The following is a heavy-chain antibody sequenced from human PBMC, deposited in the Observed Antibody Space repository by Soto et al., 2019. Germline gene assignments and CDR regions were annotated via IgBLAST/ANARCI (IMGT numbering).Heavy chain of an antibody. D-gene: IGHD3-3*01. V-gene: IGHV3-33*01. CDR1: GFTFSSYG. CDR2: IWYDGSNK. J-gene: IGHJ6*02. Sequence: QVQLVESGGGVVQPGRSLRLSCAASGFTFSSYGMHWVRQAPGKGLEWVAVIWYDGSNKYYADSVKGRFTISRDNSKNTLYLQMNSLRAEDTAVYYCARDRERFLEWLLAPCGMDVWGQGTTVTVSS. CDR3: ARDRERFLEWLLAPCGMDV.